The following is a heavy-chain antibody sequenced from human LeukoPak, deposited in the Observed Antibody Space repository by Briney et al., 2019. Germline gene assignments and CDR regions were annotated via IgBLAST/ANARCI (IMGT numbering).Heavy chain of an antibody. V-gene: IGHV1-8*01. Sequence: ASVKVSCKASGYTFTSYDINWVRQATGQGLEWMGWMNPNSGNTGYAQKFQGRVTMTRNTSISTAYMELSSLRSEDTAVYYCVRRSGIAAAGTRYYYYYMDVWGKGTTVTVSS. CDR1: GYTFTSYD. J-gene: IGHJ6*03. D-gene: IGHD6-13*01. CDR2: MNPNSGNT. CDR3: VRRSGIAAAGTRYYYYYMDV.